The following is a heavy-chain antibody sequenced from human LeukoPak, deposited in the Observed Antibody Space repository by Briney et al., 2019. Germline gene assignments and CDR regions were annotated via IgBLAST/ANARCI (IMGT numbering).Heavy chain of an antibody. Sequence: GGSLRLSCAASGFTFSRYSMNWVRQAPGKGLEWVSAISGSGGSTYYADSVKGRFTISRDNSKNTLYLQMNSLRAEDTAVYYCAKDRWTEVDAFDIWGQGTMVTVSS. CDR2: ISGSGGST. D-gene: IGHD1-1*01. J-gene: IGHJ3*02. V-gene: IGHV3-23*01. CDR3: AKDRWTEVDAFDI. CDR1: GFTFSRYS.